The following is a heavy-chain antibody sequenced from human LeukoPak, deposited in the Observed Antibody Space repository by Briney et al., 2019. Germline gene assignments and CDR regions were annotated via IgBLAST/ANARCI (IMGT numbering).Heavy chain of an antibody. CDR1: GASISTYY. J-gene: IGHJ3*02. CDR3: ARGVTTRLNAFDI. D-gene: IGHD1-26*01. Sequence: SETLSLTCTVSGASISTYYWNWMRQPPGKGLEWIGYLYNSGSTNYNPSLKSRATISVDMSKNQLSLKLSSVTAADTAVYYCARGVTTRLNAFDIWGQGTMVTVSS. V-gene: IGHV4-59*01. CDR2: LYNSGST.